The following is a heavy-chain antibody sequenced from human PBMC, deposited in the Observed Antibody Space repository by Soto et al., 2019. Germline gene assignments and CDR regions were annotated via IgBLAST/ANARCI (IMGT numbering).Heavy chain of an antibody. D-gene: IGHD6-13*01. CDR2: IIPIFGTA. Sequence: QVQLVQSGAEVKKPGSSVKVSCKASGGIFSSYAISWVRQAPGQGLEWMGGIIPIFGTANYAQKFQGRVTITADESTNTAHMELSSLRSEDTAVYYCAIDSITAAGHYYYGMDVWGQGTTVTVSS. J-gene: IGHJ6*02. CDR1: GGIFSSYA. CDR3: AIDSITAAGHYYYGMDV. V-gene: IGHV1-69*12.